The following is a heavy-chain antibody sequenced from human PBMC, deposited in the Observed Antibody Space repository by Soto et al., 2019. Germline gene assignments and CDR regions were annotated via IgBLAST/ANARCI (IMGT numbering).Heavy chain of an antibody. Sequence: QMHLQESGPGLVRPSETLSLTCNISGDYISTYYWYWIRQPPGRGLEWIGHVSYGGETKYRSSLINRVTISVDMAKKQVSLELTSVTAADTALYYCAGDMEVANGLDVWGQGTMVTVSS. CDR1: GDYISTYY. D-gene: IGHD2-8*01. J-gene: IGHJ3*01. CDR3: AGDMEVANGLDV. CDR2: VSYGGET. V-gene: IGHV4-59*13.